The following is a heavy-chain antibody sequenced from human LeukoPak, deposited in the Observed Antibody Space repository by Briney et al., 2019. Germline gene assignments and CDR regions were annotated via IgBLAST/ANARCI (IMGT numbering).Heavy chain of an antibody. D-gene: IGHD2/OR15-2a*01. CDR3: ARWQEGLGTFYIDS. CDR2: IRPKNGGT. Sequence: ASVKVSCKASGYSFTGYYIKWVRQAPGQGLEWMGWIRPKNGGTNYAQKFQGRVTLTSDTSINTAYMELSGLRYDDSAVYYCARWQEGLGTFYIDSWGQGTLVTVSS. CDR1: GYSFTGYY. J-gene: IGHJ4*02. V-gene: IGHV1-2*02.